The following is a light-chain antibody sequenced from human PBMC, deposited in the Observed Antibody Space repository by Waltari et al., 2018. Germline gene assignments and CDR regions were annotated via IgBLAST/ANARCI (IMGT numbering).Light chain of an antibody. CDR1: SSDVGRSNL. CDR3: CSYAGSSIHVV. Sequence: QSALTQPASVSGSPGQSITIPCTGTSSDVGRSNLDSWYQQHPGKAPKLMIYEVSKRPSGVSNRFSGSKSGNTASLTISGLQAEDEADYYCCSYAGSSIHVVFGGGTRLTVL. J-gene: IGLJ2*01. V-gene: IGLV2-23*02. CDR2: EVS.